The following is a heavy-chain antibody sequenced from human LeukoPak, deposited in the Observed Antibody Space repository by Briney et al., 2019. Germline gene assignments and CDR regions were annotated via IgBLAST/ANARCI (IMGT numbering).Heavy chain of an antibody. CDR2: ISSSNGTT. J-gene: IGHJ4*02. CDR1: VYTFINYG. D-gene: IGHD5-12*01. V-gene: IGHV1-18*01. Sequence: ASVKVSRKASVYTFINYGVTWVRQAPAQGLEWVGWISSSNGTTNYAQKHQDKVTMTTKTTTSKANMELKSLRSDDTAVYYCARALSRGDSGYDDGLGYWGQGTLVTVSS. CDR3: ARALSRGDSGYDDGLGY.